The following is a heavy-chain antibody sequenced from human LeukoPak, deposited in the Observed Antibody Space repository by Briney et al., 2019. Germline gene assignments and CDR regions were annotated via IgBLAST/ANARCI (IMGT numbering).Heavy chain of an antibody. D-gene: IGHD5-24*01. CDR2: INWNGGGT. V-gene: IGHV3-20*04. CDR3: ARDGVRDGLYFDR. J-gene: IGHJ4*02. Sequence: GGSLRLSCAASGFTFDDYGMSWVRQAPGKGLEWVSGINWNGGGTGYADSVKGRFTISRDNAKNSLYLQMNSLRDEDTAVYSCARDGVRDGLYFDRWGQGTLVTVSS. CDR1: GFTFDDYG.